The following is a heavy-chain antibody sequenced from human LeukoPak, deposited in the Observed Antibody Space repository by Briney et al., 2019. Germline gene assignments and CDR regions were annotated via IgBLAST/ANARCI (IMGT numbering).Heavy chain of an antibody. CDR1: GGSISSGGYY. CDR2: IYYSGST. D-gene: IGHD2-2*01. V-gene: IGHV4-31*03. CDR3: ARRRFVVVPAAFYYYYYYGMDV. J-gene: IGHJ6*02. Sequence: PSETLSLTCTVSGGSISSGGYYWSWIRQHPGKGLEWIGYIYYSGSTYYNPSLKSRVTISVDTSKNQFSLKLSSVTAADTAVYYCARRRFVVVPAAFYYYYYYGMDVWGQGTTVTVSS.